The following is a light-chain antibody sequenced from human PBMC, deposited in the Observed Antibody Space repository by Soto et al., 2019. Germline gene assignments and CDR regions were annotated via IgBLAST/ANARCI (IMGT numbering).Light chain of an antibody. J-gene: IGKJ1*01. CDR1: QSVSSSY. V-gene: IGKV3-20*01. CDR3: LHYKDWPRWT. CDR2: GAF. Sequence: EIVLTQSPGTLSLSPGERATLSCRASQSVSSSYLAWYQQKPGQAPRLLIYGAFNRATGIPARFSGSGSGTDFTLTISSLEPEDSAVYYCLHYKDWPRWTFGQGTKVDIK.